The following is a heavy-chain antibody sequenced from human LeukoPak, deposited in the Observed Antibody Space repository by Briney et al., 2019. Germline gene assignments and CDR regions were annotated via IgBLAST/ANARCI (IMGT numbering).Heavy chain of an antibody. CDR3: AKRAVAGPVDY. D-gene: IGHD6-19*01. J-gene: IGHJ4*02. Sequence: GGSLRLSCAASGFIFSSYSMNWVRQAPGKGLEWVSSISSSSDFIFYADSVKGRFTISRDNAKNSLYLEMNTLRAEDTAVYYCAKRAVAGPVDYWGQGTLVTVSS. V-gene: IGHV3-21*01. CDR1: GFIFSSYS. CDR2: ISSSSDFI.